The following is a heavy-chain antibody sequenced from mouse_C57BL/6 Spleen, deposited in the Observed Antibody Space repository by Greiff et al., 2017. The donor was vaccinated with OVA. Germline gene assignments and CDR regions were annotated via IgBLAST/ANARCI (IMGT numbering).Heavy chain of an antibody. CDR2: IYPRSGNT. Sequence: QVTLKVSGAELARPGASVKLSCKASGYTFTSYGISWVKQRTGQGLEWIGEIYPRSGNTYYNEKFKGKATLTADKSSSTAYMELRSLTSEDSAVYFCARGSYDYWGQGTTLTVSS. J-gene: IGHJ2*01. V-gene: IGHV1-81*01. D-gene: IGHD1-1*02. CDR3: ARGSYDY. CDR1: GYTFTSYG.